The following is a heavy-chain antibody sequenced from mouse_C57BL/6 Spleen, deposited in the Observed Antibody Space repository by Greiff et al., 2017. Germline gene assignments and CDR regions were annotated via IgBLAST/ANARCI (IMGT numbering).Heavy chain of an antibody. D-gene: IGHD1-1*01. Sequence: VHLVESGAELVKPGASVKISCKASGYAFSSYWMNWVKQRPGKGLEWIGQIYPGDGDTNYNGKFKGKATLTADKSSSTAYMQLSSLTSEDSAVYFCARSGGSSHAWFAYWGQGTLVTVSA. V-gene: IGHV1-80*01. CDR1: GYAFSSYW. CDR3: ARSGGSSHAWFAY. J-gene: IGHJ3*01. CDR2: IYPGDGDT.